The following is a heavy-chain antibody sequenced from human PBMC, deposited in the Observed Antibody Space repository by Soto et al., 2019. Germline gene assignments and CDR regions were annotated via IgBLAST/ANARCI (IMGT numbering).Heavy chain of an antibody. J-gene: IGHJ4*02. CDR3: AGGGHIGHFDF. Sequence: QVHLVESGGGVVQPGRSLRLSCAASGFTFKTYAMHWVRQAPGRGLEWVAVLSYDGGNQYHADSVKGRFTISRDNSKNTLYLQMNSLRTEDTAVYYCAGGGHIGHFDFWGQGTLVTVSS. CDR2: LSYDGGNQ. CDR1: GFTFKTYA. D-gene: IGHD2-21*01. V-gene: IGHV3-30-3*01.